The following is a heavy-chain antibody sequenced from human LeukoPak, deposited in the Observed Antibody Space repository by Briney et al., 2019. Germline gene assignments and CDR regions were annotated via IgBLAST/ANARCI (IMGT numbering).Heavy chain of an antibody. CDR3: ARERAWGYGSGSYVTYYGMDV. D-gene: IGHD3-10*01. CDR1: GFTFSSYA. J-gene: IGHJ6*02. Sequence: GGSLRLSCAASGFTFSSYAMSWVRQAPEKGLEWVSAISGSGGSTYYADSVKGRFAISRDNAKNSLYLQMNSLRAEDTAVYYCARERAWGYGSGSYVTYYGMDVWGQGTTVTVSS. CDR2: ISGSGGST. V-gene: IGHV3-23*01.